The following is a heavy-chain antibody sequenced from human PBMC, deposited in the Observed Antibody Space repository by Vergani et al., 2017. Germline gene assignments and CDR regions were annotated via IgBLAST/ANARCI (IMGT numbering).Heavy chain of an antibody. CDR3: ARGGAYDFWSAFRFQEGMDV. Sequence: QVQLQESGPGLVKPSENLSLTCTVSGGSISSYYWSWIRQPPGKGLEWIGYIYYSGSTNYNPSLKSRVTISVDTSKNQFSLKLSSVTAADTAVYYCARGGAYDFWSAFRFQEGMDVWGKGTTVTVSS. D-gene: IGHD3-3*01. CDR1: GGSISSYY. V-gene: IGHV4-59*01. CDR2: IYYSGST. J-gene: IGHJ6*03.